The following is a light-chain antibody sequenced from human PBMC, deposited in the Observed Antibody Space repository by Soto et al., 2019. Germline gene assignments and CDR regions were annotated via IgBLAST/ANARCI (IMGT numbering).Light chain of an antibody. Sequence: AIQMTQSPSSLSASVGDRVTITCRASQGIRNDLDWFQQKPGKAPKLLIYAASNLQSGVPARFNGSGSGTDFTLTISSLQPEDFATYYCLQKYFYPFTFGPGTKVDIK. CDR2: AAS. J-gene: IGKJ3*01. CDR1: QGIRND. CDR3: LQKYFYPFT. V-gene: IGKV1-6*01.